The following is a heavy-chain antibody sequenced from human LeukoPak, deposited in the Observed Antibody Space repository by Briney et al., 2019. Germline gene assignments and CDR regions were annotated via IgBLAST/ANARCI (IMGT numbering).Heavy chain of an antibody. Sequence: GGSLRLSCAASGFTFSSYAMSWVRQAPGKGLEWVSAISGSGGSTYYADSVRGRLTISRDNSKNTLYLQMNSLRVDDTAVYYCANNGGEAGYWGQGTLVTVSS. D-gene: IGHD2-8*01. CDR3: ANNGGEAGY. J-gene: IGHJ4*02. V-gene: IGHV3-23*01. CDR2: ISGSGGST. CDR1: GFTFSSYA.